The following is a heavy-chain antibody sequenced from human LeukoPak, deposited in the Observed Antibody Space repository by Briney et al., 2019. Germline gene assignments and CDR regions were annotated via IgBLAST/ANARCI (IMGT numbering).Heavy chain of an antibody. V-gene: IGHV3-66*01. J-gene: IGHJ4*01. CDR1: GFTVSSKY. CDR2: IYIDGGT. D-gene: IGHD2/OR15-2a*01. CDR3: AKGKYSNRL. Sequence: GGSLRLSCAASGFTVSSKYISWVRQAPGKGLEWVSVIYIDGGTYYADSVKGRFTISRDNSKNTLLLQMNSLRAEDTAVYYCAKGKYSNRLGGQGTLVPVSS.